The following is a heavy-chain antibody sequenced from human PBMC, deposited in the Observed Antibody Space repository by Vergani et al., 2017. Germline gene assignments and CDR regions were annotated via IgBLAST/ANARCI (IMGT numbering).Heavy chain of an antibody. D-gene: IGHD6-13*01. CDR3: ARLRRGDYSSSH. CDR2: IVVGSGNT. CDR1: GFTFTSSA. V-gene: IGHV1-58*02. J-gene: IGHJ4*02. Sequence: QLVQSGAEVKKPGTSVKVSCKASGFTFTSSAMQWVRQARGQRLEWIGWIVVGSGNTGYAQKFQGRVTMTRNTSISTAYMELSSLRSEDTAVYYCARLRRGDYSSSHWGQGTLVTVSS.